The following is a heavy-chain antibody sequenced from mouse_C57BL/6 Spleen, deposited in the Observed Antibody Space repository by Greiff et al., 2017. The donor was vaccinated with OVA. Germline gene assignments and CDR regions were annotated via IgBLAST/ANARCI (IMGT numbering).Heavy chain of an antibody. CDR2: ISNLAYSI. V-gene: IGHV5-15*01. Sequence: EVKLQESGGGLVQPGGSLKLSCAASGFTFSDYGMAWVRQAPRKGPEWVAFISNLAYSIYYADTVTGRFTISRENAKNTLYLEMSSLRSEDTAMYYCATSPYYYAMDYWGQGTSVTVSS. CDR3: ATSPYYYAMDY. CDR1: GFTFSDYG. J-gene: IGHJ4*01.